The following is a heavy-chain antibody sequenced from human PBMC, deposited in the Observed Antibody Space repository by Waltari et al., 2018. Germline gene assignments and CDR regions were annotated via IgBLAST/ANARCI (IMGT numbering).Heavy chain of an antibody. J-gene: IGHJ5*02. CDR2: ASFDGSTT. D-gene: IGHD3-10*01. Sequence: QVQLVESGGGVVQPGMSLRLSCAASGFSLSHFGMHWVRQAPGKGLEWVALASFDGSTTYYADSVSGRFTISRDNSKNTLYLDINTLRVDDTAIYYCAKDAFGNTYLDHWGQGTLVTVSS. V-gene: IGHV3-30*18. CDR1: GFSLSHFG. CDR3: AKDAFGNTYLDH.